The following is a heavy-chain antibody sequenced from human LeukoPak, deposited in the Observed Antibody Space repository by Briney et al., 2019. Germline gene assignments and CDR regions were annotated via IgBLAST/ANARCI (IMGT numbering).Heavy chain of an antibody. CDR1: GGSISSSSYY. Sequence: SETLSLTCTVSGGSISSSSYYWGWIRQPPGKGLEWIGSIYYSGSTYYNPSLKSRVTISVDTSKNQFSLKLSSVTAADTAVYYCARRKGYCSGGSCYSLYFDLWGRGTLVTVSS. V-gene: IGHV4-39*01. CDR2: IYYSGST. CDR3: ARRKGYCSGGSCYSLYFDL. J-gene: IGHJ2*01. D-gene: IGHD2-15*01.